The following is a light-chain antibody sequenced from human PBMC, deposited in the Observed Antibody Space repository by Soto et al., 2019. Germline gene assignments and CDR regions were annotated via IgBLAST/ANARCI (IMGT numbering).Light chain of an antibody. Sequence: QSVLTQPASVSGSPGQSITISCTGTSSDVGGYNYVSWYQQHPGKAPKLMIYAVNNRPSGVSGRFSGSKSGNTASLTISGLQAEDGADYYCSSYTSGSYVFGTGTKVTVL. J-gene: IGLJ1*01. CDR1: SSDVGGYNY. V-gene: IGLV2-14*01. CDR2: AVN. CDR3: SSYTSGSYV.